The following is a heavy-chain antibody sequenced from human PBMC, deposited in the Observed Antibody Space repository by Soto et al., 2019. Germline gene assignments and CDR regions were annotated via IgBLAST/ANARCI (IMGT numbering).Heavy chain of an antibody. CDR1: GFTFTDYA. Sequence: VQLVESGGGVVQPGRSLRLSCAASGFTFTDYALHWVRQAPGKGLEWVAVISYDGGKKYYADSVKGRFTISRDNSQNTVYLLMISLRVEDTAVYYCARDTYLDSSGPTYYYYYGIDVWGQGTTVTVSS. CDR2: ISYDGGKK. CDR3: ARDTYLDSSGPTYYYYYGIDV. J-gene: IGHJ6*02. D-gene: IGHD3-22*01. V-gene: IGHV3-30-3*01.